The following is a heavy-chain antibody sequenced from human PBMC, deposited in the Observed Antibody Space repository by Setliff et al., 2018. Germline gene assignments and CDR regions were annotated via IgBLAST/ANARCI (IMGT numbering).Heavy chain of an antibody. V-gene: IGHV1-46*01. CDR2: INPSGGST. D-gene: IGHD3-16*01. CDR1: GYTFTSYY. CDR3: AGSVGGSPNYYGLDV. Sequence: RASVKVSCKASGYTFTSYYMYWVRQAPGQGFEWMGTINPSGGSTSYAQKFQGRVTITRETSASTAYMELSSLRSEDTAVYYCAGSVGGSPNYYGLDVWGQGTTVTVSS. J-gene: IGHJ6*02.